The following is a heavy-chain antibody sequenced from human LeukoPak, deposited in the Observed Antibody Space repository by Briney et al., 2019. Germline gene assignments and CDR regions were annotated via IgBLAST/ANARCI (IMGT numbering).Heavy chain of an antibody. J-gene: IGHJ5*02. CDR3: AKDRGNNAPGVRFDP. Sequence: GGSLRLSCAASGFTFSTYAMSWVRQAPGKGLEWVSVISGSGGSTYYADSVKGRFTISRDNSKDTLYLQMNSLRAEDTAVYFCAKDRGNNAPGVRFDPWGQGTLVTVSS. CDR2: ISGSGGST. V-gene: IGHV3-23*01. D-gene: IGHD1/OR15-1a*01. CDR1: GFTFSTYA.